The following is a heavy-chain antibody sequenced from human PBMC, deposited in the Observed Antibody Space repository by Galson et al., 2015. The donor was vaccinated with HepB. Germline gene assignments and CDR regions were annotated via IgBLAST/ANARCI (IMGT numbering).Heavy chain of an antibody. Sequence: SLRLSCAASGFTFSGSAIHWVRQASGKGPEWVGRISSKASNYATSYVPSLKGRITISRDDSKDMAYMHMTILKTKDTAGYYWVRLGDLSGYSSRWGQGTLVTFSS. J-gene: IGHJ4*02. V-gene: IGHV3-73*01. CDR2: ISSKASNYAT. D-gene: IGHD5-12*01. CDR1: GFTFSGSA. CDR3: VRLGDLSGYSSR.